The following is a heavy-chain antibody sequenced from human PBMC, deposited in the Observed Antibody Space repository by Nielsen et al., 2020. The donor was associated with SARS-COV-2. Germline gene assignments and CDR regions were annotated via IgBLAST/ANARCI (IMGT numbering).Heavy chain of an antibody. V-gene: IGHV4-31*03. CDR1: GGSISSGGYY. CDR2: IYYSGST. D-gene: IGHD1-26*01. J-gene: IGHJ4*02. Sequence: SETLSLTCTVSGGSISSGGYYWSWIRQHPGKGLEWIGYIYYSGSTYYNPSLKSRVSISMDTSNNLFSLRLNSVTAADTAVYYCQTGGYFGYFDYWGRRALVTVSS. CDR3: QTGGYFGYFDY.